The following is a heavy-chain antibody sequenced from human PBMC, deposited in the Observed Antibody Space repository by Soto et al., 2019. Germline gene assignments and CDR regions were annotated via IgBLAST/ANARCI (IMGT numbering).Heavy chain of an antibody. CDR2: IIPIFGTA. V-gene: IGHV1-69*06. J-gene: IGHJ3*02. CDR1: GGNFSTCA. D-gene: IGHD5-12*01. Sequence: GASVKVSCQAAGGNFSTCAIYSVRQATGHGLEWMGGIIPIFGTANYAQKFQGRVTITAHKSTSKAYMELSSLRSEDTAVYYCARDRKRWLQFPNDAFDIWGQGTMVTVSS. CDR3: ARDRKRWLQFPNDAFDI.